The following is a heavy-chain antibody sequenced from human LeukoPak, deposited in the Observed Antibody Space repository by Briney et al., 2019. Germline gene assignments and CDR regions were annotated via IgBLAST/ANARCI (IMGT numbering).Heavy chain of an antibody. D-gene: IGHD3-22*01. CDR1: GYTFTGYY. J-gene: IGHJ3*02. Sequence: ASVKVSCKASGYTFTGYYMHWVRQAPGQGLEWMGRINPNSGGTNYAQKFQGRVTMTRDTSISTAYMELSRPRSDDTAVYYCANLYYYDSSGYYPDDAFDIWGQGTMVTVSS. CDR3: ANLYYYDSSGYYPDDAFDI. V-gene: IGHV1-2*06. CDR2: INPNSGGT.